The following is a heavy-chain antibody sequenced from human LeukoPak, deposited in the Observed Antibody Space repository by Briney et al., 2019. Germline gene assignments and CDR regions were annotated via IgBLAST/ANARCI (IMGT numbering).Heavy chain of an antibody. J-gene: IGHJ3*02. D-gene: IGHD1-26*01. CDR2: ISAYNGNT. Sequence: ASVKVSCKASSYTFSSYGISWVRQAPGQGLEWMGWISAYNGNTNYAQKLQGRVTMTTDTSTSTAYMELRSLRSDDTAVYYCARERARSGSRYAFDIWGQGTMVTVSS. CDR3: ARERARSGSRYAFDI. CDR1: SYTFSSYG. V-gene: IGHV1-18*01.